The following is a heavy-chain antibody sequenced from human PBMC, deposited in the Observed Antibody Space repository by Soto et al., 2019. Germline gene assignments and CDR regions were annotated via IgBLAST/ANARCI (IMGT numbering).Heavy chain of an antibody. D-gene: IGHD5-12*01. CDR1: GFTFSSYS. V-gene: IGHV3-48*02. J-gene: IGHJ6*02. CDR2: ISSSSSTI. Sequence: GGSLRLSCAASGFTFSSYSMNWVRQAPGKGLEWVSYISSSSSTIYYADSVKGRFTISRDNAKNSLYLQMNSLRDEDTAVYYCARDHYRGLEMATRGMDVWGQGTTVTVSS. CDR3: ARDHYRGLEMATRGMDV.